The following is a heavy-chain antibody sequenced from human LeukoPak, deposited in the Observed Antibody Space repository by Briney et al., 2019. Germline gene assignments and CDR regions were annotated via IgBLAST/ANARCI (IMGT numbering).Heavy chain of an antibody. D-gene: IGHD3-22*01. V-gene: IGHV1-69*04. Sequence: EASVKVSCKASGGTFSSYAISWVRQAPGQGLEWMGRIIPILGIANYAQKFQGRVTITADKSTSTAYMELSSLRSEDTAVYYCASGGSNEDSNTYYYDSSGYPFDYWGQGTLVTVSS. CDR3: ASGGSNEDSNTYYYDSSGYPFDY. CDR1: GGTFSSYA. CDR2: IIPILGIA. J-gene: IGHJ4*02.